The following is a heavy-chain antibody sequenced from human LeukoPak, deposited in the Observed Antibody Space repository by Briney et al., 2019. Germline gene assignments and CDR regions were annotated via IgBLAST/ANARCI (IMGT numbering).Heavy chain of an antibody. V-gene: IGHV4-34*01. J-gene: IGHJ5*02. Sequence: SETLSLTCAVYGGSFSGYYWSWIRQPPGKGLEWFGEINHRGSTNYNPSLKSRVTISVDTSKNQFSLKLSSVTAADTAVYYCARLTIFGVGNNWFDPWGQGTLVTVSS. D-gene: IGHD3-3*01. CDR3: ARLTIFGVGNNWFDP. CDR1: GGSFSGYY. CDR2: INHRGST.